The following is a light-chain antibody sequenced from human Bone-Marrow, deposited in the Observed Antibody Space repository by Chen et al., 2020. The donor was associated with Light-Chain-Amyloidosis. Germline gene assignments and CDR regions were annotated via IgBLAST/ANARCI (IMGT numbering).Light chain of an antibody. Sequence: YDLTQPPSVSVSPGQTARLTCSGDDLPTKYAYWYQQKPGQAPVLVIHRDTERPSGISERFSGSSSGTTATLTISGVQAEDEADYHCQSADSSGTYEVIFGGGTKLTVL. J-gene: IGLJ2*01. CDR1: DLPTKY. CDR2: RDT. V-gene: IGLV3-25*03. CDR3: QSADSSGTYEVI.